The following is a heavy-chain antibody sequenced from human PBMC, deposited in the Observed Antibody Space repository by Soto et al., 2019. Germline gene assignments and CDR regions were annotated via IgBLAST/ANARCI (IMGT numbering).Heavy chain of an antibody. CDR2: ISRSAGNT. CDR3: ARDQVPGLDAFDI. Sequence: LRLPCAASGFTFNSYSMNWARQAPWKGLEWVSSISRSAGNTYYADSVKGRFTISRDNAKNSMYLQMNSLRAEDTAVYYCARDQVPGLDAFDIWGQGTMVTVSS. V-gene: IGHV3-21*01. J-gene: IGHJ3*02. CDR1: GFTFNSYS.